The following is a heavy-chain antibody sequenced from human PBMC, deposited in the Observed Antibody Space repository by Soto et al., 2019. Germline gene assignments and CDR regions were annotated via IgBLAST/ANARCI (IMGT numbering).Heavy chain of an antibody. Sequence: LRLSCAASGFILRSYAMSWVRQAPGKGLEWVSAFSGTTSSTYYAASVKGRFTISRDISKNTLYLQMNSLKAEGTAVYYCAKGQKWELPFDYWGQGALVTVSS. CDR1: GFILRSYA. V-gene: IGHV3-23*01. CDR3: AKGQKWELPFDY. J-gene: IGHJ4*02. D-gene: IGHD1-26*01. CDR2: FSGTTSST.